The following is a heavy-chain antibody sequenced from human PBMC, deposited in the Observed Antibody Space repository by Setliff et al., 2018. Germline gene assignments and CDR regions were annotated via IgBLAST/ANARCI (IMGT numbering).Heavy chain of an antibody. Sequence: LSLPFPFSFSSLLLYYYWGWIRQPPGKGLEWIGSLYHTGSTDYNPSLNSRVTISVDTSKNQFSLKLTSVTAADTAVYYCARDNVDTAMGLSYYYYYYMDVWGKGTTVTVSS. J-gene: IGHJ6*03. CDR1: FSSLLLYYY. V-gene: IGHV4-38-2*02. CDR3: ARDNVDTAMGLSYYYYYYMDV. CDR2: LYHTGST. D-gene: IGHD5-18*01.